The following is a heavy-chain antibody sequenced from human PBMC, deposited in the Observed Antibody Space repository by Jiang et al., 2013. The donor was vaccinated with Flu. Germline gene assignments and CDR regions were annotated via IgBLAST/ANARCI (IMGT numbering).Heavy chain of an antibody. Sequence: AEVKKPGASVKVSCKASGYTFTSYGISWVRQAPGQGLEWMGWISAYNGNTNYAQKLQGRVTMTTDTSTSTAYMELRSLRSDDTAVYYCARETIFGVVMRYFDYWGQGTLVTVSS. CDR2: ISAYNGNT. V-gene: IGHV1-18*01. CDR1: GYTFTSYG. J-gene: IGHJ4*02. CDR3: ARETIFGVVMRYFDY. D-gene: IGHD3-3*01.